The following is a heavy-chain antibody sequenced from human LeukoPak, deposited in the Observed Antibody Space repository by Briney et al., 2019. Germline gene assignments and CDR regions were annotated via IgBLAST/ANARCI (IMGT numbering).Heavy chain of an antibody. Sequence: GGSLRLSCAASGFTFNIDGMHWVRQAPGKGLEYVSGISSDGSSTYYANSVKGRFTISRDNSKNTLYLQMGSLRVEDMAVYYCARPSGGSYDYWGQGTLVTVSS. V-gene: IGHV3-64*01. CDR1: GFTFNIDG. CDR3: ARPSGGSYDY. D-gene: IGHD2-15*01. J-gene: IGHJ4*02. CDR2: ISSDGSST.